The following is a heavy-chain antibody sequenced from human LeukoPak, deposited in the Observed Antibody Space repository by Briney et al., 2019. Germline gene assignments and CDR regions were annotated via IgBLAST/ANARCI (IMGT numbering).Heavy chain of an antibody. Sequence: GGSLRLSCAASGFTFSSHPMSWVRQAPGKGLGWVSAISGSGGSTYYADSVKGRFTISRDNSKNTLYLQMNSLRAEDTAVYYCAKGNSSSSEDWFDPWGQGTLVTVSS. CDR2: ISGSGGST. CDR3: AKGNSSSSEDWFDP. CDR1: GFTFSSHP. V-gene: IGHV3-23*01. J-gene: IGHJ5*02. D-gene: IGHD6-6*01.